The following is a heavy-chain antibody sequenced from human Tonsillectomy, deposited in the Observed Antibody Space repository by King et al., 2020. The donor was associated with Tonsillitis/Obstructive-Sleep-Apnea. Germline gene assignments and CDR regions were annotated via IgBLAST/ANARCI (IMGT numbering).Heavy chain of an antibody. D-gene: IGHD3-22*01. V-gene: IGHV3-15*01. CDR1: GFTFSDAW. CDR2: IKSKTHGGTT. J-gene: IGHJ4*02. CDR3: TTYQIGGAGADFDY. Sequence: VQLVESGGGLVKPGGSLRLSCAASGFTFSDAWMTWVRQAPGKGLEWVGRIKSKTHGGTTDYAAPVKGRFTISRDDSKNTLYLQMNRLKTEDTDVYYCTTYQIGGAGADFDYGGQGNLVTGSS.